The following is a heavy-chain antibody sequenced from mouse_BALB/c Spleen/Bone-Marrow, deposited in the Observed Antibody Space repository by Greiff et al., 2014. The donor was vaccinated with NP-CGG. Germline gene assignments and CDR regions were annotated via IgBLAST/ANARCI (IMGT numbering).Heavy chain of an antibody. Sequence: VQLQQSGAELVKPGASVKLSCTASGFNIKDTYMHWVKQRPEQGLEWIGRIDPANGNTKYDPKFQGKATITADTSSNTAYLQLSSLTSKDTAVYYYAIYYYVNSGFAYWGQGTLVTVSA. CDR1: GFNIKDTY. D-gene: IGHD1-1*01. J-gene: IGHJ3*01. CDR3: AIYYYVNSGFAY. V-gene: IGHV14-3*02. CDR2: IDPANGNT.